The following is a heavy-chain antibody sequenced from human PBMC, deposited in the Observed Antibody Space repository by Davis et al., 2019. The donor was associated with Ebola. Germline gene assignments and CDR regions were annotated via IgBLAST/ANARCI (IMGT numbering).Heavy chain of an antibody. CDR1: GGSISSNN. Sequence: GGSLRLSCGVSGGSISSNNWWRWVRQAPGKVLEWVSLLYPDERTFYADSVKGRFTISRHSSNNTLYLQMNILRPDDTATYYCARGAWSIWDYWGRGTPVTVSS. D-gene: IGHD2-8*01. J-gene: IGHJ4*02. V-gene: IGHV3-53*04. CDR3: ARGAWSIWDY. CDR2: LYPDERT.